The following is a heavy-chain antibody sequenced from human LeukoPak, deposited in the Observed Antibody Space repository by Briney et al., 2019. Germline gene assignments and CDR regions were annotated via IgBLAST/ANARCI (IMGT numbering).Heavy chain of an antibody. V-gene: IGHV1-8*01. Sequence: ASVKVSCKASGYTFTTYDIHWVRQATGQGLEWMGWMNPHSGNTGYTQKFQGRVTMTRDTSLITAYMELSSLTSDDTAVYYCTRAPFPGNYWGQGTLVTVSS. CDR1: GYTFTTYD. CDR2: MNPHSGNT. J-gene: IGHJ4*02. D-gene: IGHD3-10*01. CDR3: TRAPFPGNY.